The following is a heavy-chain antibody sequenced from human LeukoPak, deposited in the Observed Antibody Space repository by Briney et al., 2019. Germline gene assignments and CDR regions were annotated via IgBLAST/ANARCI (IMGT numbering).Heavy chain of an antibody. CDR3: ARERVVVAVTNWFDP. CDR1: GGSISSGDYY. J-gene: IGHJ5*02. V-gene: IGHV4-30-4*08. CDR2: IYYSGST. Sequence: PSQTLSLTCTVSGGSISSGDYYWSWIRQPPGKGLEWIGYIYYSGSTYYNPSLKSRVTISVDTSKNQSSLKLSSVTAADTAVYYCARERVVVAVTNWFDPWGQGTLVTVSS. D-gene: IGHD2-15*01.